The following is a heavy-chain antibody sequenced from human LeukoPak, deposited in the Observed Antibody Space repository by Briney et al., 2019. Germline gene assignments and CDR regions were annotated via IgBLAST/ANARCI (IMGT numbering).Heavy chain of an antibody. V-gene: IGHV4-59*01. D-gene: IGHD7-27*01. CDR3: ATRKLGNDY. CDR2: IYHSGTT. Sequence: SETLSLTCTVSGGYIGSYYWTWIRQPPGKGLEWIGYIYHSGTTNYNPSLKSRVTISADTSKNQFSLKLYSVTAADTAVYYCATRKLGNDYWGQGTLVTVSS. J-gene: IGHJ4*02. CDR1: GGYIGSYY.